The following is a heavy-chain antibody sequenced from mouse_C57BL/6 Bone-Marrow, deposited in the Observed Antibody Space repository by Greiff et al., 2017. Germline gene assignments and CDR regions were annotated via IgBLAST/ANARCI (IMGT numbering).Heavy chain of an antibody. V-gene: IGHV1-55*01. CDR2: IYPGSGST. J-gene: IGHJ2*01. CDR1: GYTFTSYW. D-gene: IGHD1-1*01. Sequence: QVQLQQPGAELVKPGASVKMSCKASGYTFTSYWITWVKQRPGQGLEWIGDIYPGSGSTNYNEKFKSKATLTVDTSSSTAYMQLSSLTSEDSAVYYCARLPDYYGSSLYYFDYWGQGTTRTVAS. CDR3: ARLPDYYGSSLYYFDY.